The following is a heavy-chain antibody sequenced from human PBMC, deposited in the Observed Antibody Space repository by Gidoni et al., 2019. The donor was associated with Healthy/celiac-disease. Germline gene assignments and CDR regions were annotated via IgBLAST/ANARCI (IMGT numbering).Heavy chain of an antibody. CDR3: ARGFADSSGSGAS. D-gene: IGHD3-22*01. V-gene: IGHV1-8*01. CDR1: GYTFTSYD. Sequence: QVQLVQSGAEVKKPGASVKLSCMASGYTFTSYDINWVRQATGQGLERMGWMNPNSGNTGYAQKFQGRVTMTRNTSRSTAYMELSSLRSEDTAVYYCARGFADSSGSGASWGQGTLVTVSS. J-gene: IGHJ5*02. CDR2: MNPNSGNT.